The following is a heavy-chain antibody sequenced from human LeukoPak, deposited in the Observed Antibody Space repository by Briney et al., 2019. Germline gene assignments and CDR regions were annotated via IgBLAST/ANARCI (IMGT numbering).Heavy chain of an antibody. Sequence: SETLSLTCTVSGDSISSGGYSWSWIRQPPGRGLEWIGYIYHIGYISQSGNIYQNPSLKSRVTISLDTSRNQFSLKLSSVTAADTAVYYCARSPLAFYDSSGYPRVWFDPWGQGTLVTVSS. D-gene: IGHD3-22*01. V-gene: IGHV4-30-4*07. CDR1: GDSISSGGYS. J-gene: IGHJ5*02. CDR3: ARSPLAFYDSSGYPRVWFDP. CDR2: GYISQSGNI.